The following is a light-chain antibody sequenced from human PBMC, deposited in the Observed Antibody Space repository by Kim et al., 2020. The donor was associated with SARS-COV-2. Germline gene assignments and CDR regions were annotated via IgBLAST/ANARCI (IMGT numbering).Light chain of an antibody. CDR1: QSVSSSY. V-gene: IGKV3-20*01. CDR3: QHYGASFWT. CDR2: AAS. Sequence: PGERATLSCRTSQSVSSSYLAWYQQKPGQAPRLFIYAASTRATGIPDRFSGSGSGTDFTLTISRLEPEDSAVYYCQHYGASFWTFGHGTKVDIK. J-gene: IGKJ1*01.